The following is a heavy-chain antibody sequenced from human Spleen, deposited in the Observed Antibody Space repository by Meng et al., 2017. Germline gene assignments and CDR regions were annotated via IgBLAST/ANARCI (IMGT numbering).Heavy chain of an antibody. CDR2: INHSGSS. V-gene: IGHV4-34*01. J-gene: IGHJ4*02. Sequence: GSLRLSCAVYGGSVSGYDWTWVRQPPGKGLEWIGEINHSGSSNYNPSLKSRVTIPVDTAKNQLSLKLGSVTAADTAVYYCVEGSGWYNYWGQGTLVTVSS. CDR1: GGSVSGYD. CDR3: VEGSGWYNY. D-gene: IGHD6-19*01.